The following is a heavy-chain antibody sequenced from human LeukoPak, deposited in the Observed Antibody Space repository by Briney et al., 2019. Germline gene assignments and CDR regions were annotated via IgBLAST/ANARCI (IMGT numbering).Heavy chain of an antibody. J-gene: IGHJ4*02. CDR2: ISGSGTDT. Sequence: TGGSLRLSCVASGFTFRAYSMNWVRQAPGKGPEWVSSISGSGTDTYYADSVKGRFTISRDNSRNTLYLQMNSLRAEDTAVYYCANFGCSSTTCLNYWGQGTLVTVSS. CDR3: ANFGCSSTTCLNY. CDR1: GFTFRAYS. V-gene: IGHV3-23*01. D-gene: IGHD2-2*01.